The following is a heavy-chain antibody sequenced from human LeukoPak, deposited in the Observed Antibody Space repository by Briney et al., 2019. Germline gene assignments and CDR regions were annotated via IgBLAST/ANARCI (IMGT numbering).Heavy chain of an antibody. CDR3: ARVPSYYYDSSGYFDY. CDR1: GFTFSSYG. J-gene: IGHJ4*02. Sequence: GGSLRLSCAASGFTFSSYGMHWVRQAPGKGLEWVAVIWYDGSNKYYADSMKGRFTISRDNSKNTLYLQMNSLRAEDTAVYYCARVPSYYYDSSGYFDYWGQGTLVTVSS. CDR2: IWYDGSNK. V-gene: IGHV3-33*01. D-gene: IGHD3-22*01.